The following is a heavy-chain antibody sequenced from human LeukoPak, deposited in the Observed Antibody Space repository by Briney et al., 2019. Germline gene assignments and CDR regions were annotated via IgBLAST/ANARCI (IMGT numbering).Heavy chain of an antibody. CDR2: INHSGST. CDR3: ARGPSHETKVVTPGSLYYYYMDV. J-gene: IGHJ6*03. D-gene: IGHD4-23*01. V-gene: IGHV4-34*01. CDR1: GGSFSGYY. Sequence: SETLSLTCAVYGGSFSGYYWSWIRQPPGKGLEWIGEINHSGSTNYNPSLKSRVTISVDTSKNQFSLKLSSVTAADTAVYYCARGPSHETKVVTPGSLYYYYMDVWGKGTTVTVSS.